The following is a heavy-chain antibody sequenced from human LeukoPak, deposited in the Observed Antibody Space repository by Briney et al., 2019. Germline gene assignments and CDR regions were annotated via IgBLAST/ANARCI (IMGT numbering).Heavy chain of an antibody. D-gene: IGHD6-19*01. CDR3: ARCRSSGWYDAFDI. J-gene: IGHJ3*02. Sequence: KPSETLSLTCTVSGGTISSYYWSWIRQPPGQGLVWIGYIYYSGSTNYNPTLKGRVTISVDTSKNQFSLKLSSVTAADTAVYYCARCRSSGWYDAFDIWGQGTMVTVSS. CDR1: GGTISSYY. V-gene: IGHV4-59*01. CDR2: IYYSGST.